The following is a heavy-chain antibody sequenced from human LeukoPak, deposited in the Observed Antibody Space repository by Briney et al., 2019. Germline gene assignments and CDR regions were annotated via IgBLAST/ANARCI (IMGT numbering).Heavy chain of an antibody. D-gene: IGHD1-26*01. CDR3: ARDSGAIRYSGSYSPYYYYMDV. J-gene: IGHJ6*03. CDR1: GGTFSSYA. Sequence: ASVKVPCKASGGTFSSYAISWVRQAPGQGLEWMGGIIPIFGTANYAQKFQGRVTITTDESTSTAYMELSSLRSEDTAVYYCARDSGAIRYSGSYSPYYYYMDVWGKGTTVTVSS. CDR2: IIPIFGTA. V-gene: IGHV1-69*05.